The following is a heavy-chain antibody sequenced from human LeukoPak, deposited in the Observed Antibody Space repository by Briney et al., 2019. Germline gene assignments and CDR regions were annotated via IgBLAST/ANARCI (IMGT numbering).Heavy chain of an antibody. CDR1: GFTFSNYG. J-gene: IGHJ6*03. V-gene: IGHV3-23*01. Sequence: GGTLRLSCAASGFTFSNYGMSWVRQAPGRGLEWVSAISGSGGSTYYADSVKGRFTISRDNSKNTLYLQMNSLRAEDTAVYYCAKGGSGYATIYYYYMDVWGKGTTVTVSS. CDR2: ISGSGGST. CDR3: AKGGSGYATIYYYYMDV. D-gene: IGHD5-12*01.